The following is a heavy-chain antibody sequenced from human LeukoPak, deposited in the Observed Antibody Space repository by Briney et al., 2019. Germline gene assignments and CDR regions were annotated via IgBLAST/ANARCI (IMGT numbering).Heavy chain of an antibody. D-gene: IGHD4-17*01. J-gene: IGHJ4*02. Sequence: GGTLRLSCAVSGITFSSYGMSWVRQAPGKGLEWVSSISGSGGSTYYADSVKGRFTISRDNSKNTLCLQMNSLRAEDTAVYYCAKEIWPTVTTPGHTHFDYWGQGTLVTVSS. CDR3: AKEIWPTVTTPGHTHFDY. V-gene: IGHV3-23*01. CDR2: ISGSGGST. CDR1: GITFSSYG.